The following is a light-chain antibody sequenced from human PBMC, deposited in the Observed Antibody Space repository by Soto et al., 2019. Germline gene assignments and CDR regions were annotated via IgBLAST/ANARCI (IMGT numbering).Light chain of an antibody. Sequence: EIVLTQSPATLSLSPGERATLSCRASQSVSTYLAWYQQKPGQAPRLPICDASNRATGIPARFSGSGSGTDFTLTISSLEPEDFAVYYCQQRSSWLTFGGGTKVQIK. CDR2: DAS. CDR1: QSVSTY. V-gene: IGKV3-11*01. J-gene: IGKJ4*01. CDR3: QQRSSWLT.